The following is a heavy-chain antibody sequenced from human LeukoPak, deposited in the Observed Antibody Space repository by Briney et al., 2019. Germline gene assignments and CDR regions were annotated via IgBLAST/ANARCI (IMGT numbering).Heavy chain of an antibody. J-gene: IGHJ3*02. D-gene: IGHD3-10*01. CDR1: GGSISSYY. V-gene: IGHV4-4*07. Sequence: SETLSLTCTVSGGSISSYYWSWIRQPAGKGLEWIGRIYTSGSTNYNPSLKSRVTMSVDTSKNQFSLKLSSVTAADTAVYYCAISSLWFGESLYAFDIWGQGTMVTVSS. CDR2: IYTSGST. CDR3: AISSLWFGESLYAFDI.